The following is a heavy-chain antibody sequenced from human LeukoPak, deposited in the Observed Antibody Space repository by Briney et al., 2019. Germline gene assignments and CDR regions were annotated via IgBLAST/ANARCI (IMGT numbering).Heavy chain of an antibody. CDR1: GFIFSNYN. V-gene: IGHV3-48*01. CDR2: ISSSSGTI. CDR3: ARALGYSYGYAVDY. D-gene: IGHD5-18*01. Sequence: GGSLRLSCAASGFIFSNYNMNWVRQTPGKGLEWLSYISSSSGTIYYADSVKGRFTISGDNAKNSLHLQMNSLRAEDTAVYYCARALGYSYGYAVDYWGQGVLVTVSS. J-gene: IGHJ4*02.